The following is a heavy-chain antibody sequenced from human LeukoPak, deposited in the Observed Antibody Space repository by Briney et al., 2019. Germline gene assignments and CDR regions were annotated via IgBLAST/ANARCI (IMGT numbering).Heavy chain of an antibody. D-gene: IGHD3-10*01. CDR1: GGSFSGYY. J-gene: IGHJ6*03. V-gene: IGHV4-59*01. CDR2: IYYSGST. CDR3: ARSFGPPLYYYYYMDV. Sequence: PSETLSLTCAVYGGSFSGYYWSWIRQPPGKGLEWIGYIYYSGSTNYNPSLKSRVTISVDTSKNQFSLKLSSVTAADTAVYYCARSFGPPLYYYYYMDVWGKGTTVTISS.